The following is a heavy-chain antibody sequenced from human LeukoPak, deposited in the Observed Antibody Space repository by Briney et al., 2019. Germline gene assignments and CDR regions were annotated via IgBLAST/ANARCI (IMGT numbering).Heavy chain of an antibody. Sequence: PGGSLRLSCAASGFTFSSYSMNWVRQAPGKGLEWVSYISSSSSTIYYADSVKGRFTFSRDNAKNSLYLQMNSLRAEDTAVYYCARDLDSSSSGYFQHWGQGTLVTVSS. V-gene: IGHV3-48*01. D-gene: IGHD6-6*01. CDR3: ARDLDSSSSGYFQH. J-gene: IGHJ1*01. CDR2: ISSSSSTI. CDR1: GFTFSSYS.